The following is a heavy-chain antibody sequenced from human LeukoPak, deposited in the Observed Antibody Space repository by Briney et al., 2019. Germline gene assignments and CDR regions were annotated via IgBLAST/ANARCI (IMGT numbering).Heavy chain of an antibody. CDR2: INPNSGGT. Sequence: ASVKVSCKASGYTFTGYYMHWVRQAPGQGLEWMGWINPNSGGTNYAQKFQGRVTMTRDTSISTAYMELSRLRSDDTAVYYCARGRYYCDSSGYYFDYWGQGTLVTVSS. V-gene: IGHV1-2*02. D-gene: IGHD3-22*01. CDR1: GYTFTGYY. J-gene: IGHJ4*02. CDR3: ARGRYYCDSSGYYFDY.